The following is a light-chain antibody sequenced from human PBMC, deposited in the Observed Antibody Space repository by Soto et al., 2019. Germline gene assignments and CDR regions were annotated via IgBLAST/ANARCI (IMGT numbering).Light chain of an antibody. CDR1: SSDVGGYNY. V-gene: IGLV2-8*01. J-gene: IGLJ2*01. Sequence: QSALTQPPSASGSPGQSGTISCTGTSSDVGGYNYVSWYQHHPGKGPKLMIYEVSKRTSGVPDRFSGSKSGNTASLTVSGLQAADEADYYCSSFAGSNTVFGGGTKVTVL. CDR2: EVS. CDR3: SSFAGSNTV.